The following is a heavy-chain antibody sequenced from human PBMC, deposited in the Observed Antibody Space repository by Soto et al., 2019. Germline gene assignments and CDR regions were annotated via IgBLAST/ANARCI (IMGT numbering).Heavy chain of an antibody. CDR1: GFTFSSYG. CDR2: ISYDGSNK. Sequence: RGSLRLSCAASGFTFSSYGMHWVRQAPGKGLEWVAVISYDGSNKYYADSVKGRFTISRDNSKNTLYLQMNSLRAEDTAVYYCAKDLRLRSYFDYWGQGTLVTVSS. J-gene: IGHJ4*02. V-gene: IGHV3-30*18. D-gene: IGHD4-17*01. CDR3: AKDLRLRSYFDY.